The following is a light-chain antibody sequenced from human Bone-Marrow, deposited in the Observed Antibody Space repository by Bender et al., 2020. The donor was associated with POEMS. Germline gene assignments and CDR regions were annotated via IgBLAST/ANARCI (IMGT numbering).Light chain of an antibody. CDR2: DVT. V-gene: IGLV2-14*03. CDR1: NRDIGAYNY. J-gene: IGLJ3*02. Sequence: SPLTQPPSASGSPGQSVTMSCTGTNRDIGAYNYVSWYQQHPDKAPKLIIYDVTNRPSGVSNRFSGSKSGYTASLTISGLQADDEANYHCSSYATGTTVVFGGGTKLTVL. CDR3: SSYATGTTVV.